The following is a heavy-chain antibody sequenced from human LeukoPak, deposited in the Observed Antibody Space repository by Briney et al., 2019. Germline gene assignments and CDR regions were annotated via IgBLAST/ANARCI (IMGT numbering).Heavy chain of an antibody. V-gene: IGHV3-9*01. Sequence: GRSLRLSCAASGFTFDDYAMHWVRQAPGKGLEWVSGISWNSGSIGYADSVKGRFTISRDNAKNSLYLQMNSLRAEDTALYYCAKDIFDGGYKPTFDYWGQGTLVTVSS. J-gene: IGHJ4*02. D-gene: IGHD5-24*01. CDR3: AKDIFDGGYKPTFDY. CDR1: GFTFDDYA. CDR2: ISWNSGSI.